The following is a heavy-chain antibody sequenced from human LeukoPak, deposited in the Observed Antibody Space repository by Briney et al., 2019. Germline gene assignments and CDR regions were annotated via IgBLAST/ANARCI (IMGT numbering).Heavy chain of an antibody. Sequence: SQTLSLTCAVSGGSISSGGYSWSWIRQPPGKGLEWIGYIYHSGGTYYNPSLKSRVTISVDRSKNQFSLKLSSVTAADTAVYYCARGVDYSNYFDYWGQGTLVTVSS. CDR3: ARGVDYSNYFDY. V-gene: IGHV4-30-2*01. J-gene: IGHJ4*02. CDR2: IYHSGGT. CDR1: GGSISSGGYS. D-gene: IGHD4-11*01.